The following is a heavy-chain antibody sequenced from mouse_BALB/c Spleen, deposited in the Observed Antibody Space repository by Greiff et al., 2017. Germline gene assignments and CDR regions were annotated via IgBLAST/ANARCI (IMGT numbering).Heavy chain of an antibody. CDR3: ARVYGNFFDY. D-gene: IGHD2-1*01. CDR2: ISSGGST. Sequence: EVQGVESGGGLVKPGGSLKLSCAASGFTFSSYAMSWVRQTPEKRLEWVASISSGGSTYYPDSVKGRFTISRDNARNILYLQMSSLRSEDTAMYYCARVYGNFFDYWGQGTTLTVSS. CDR1: GFTFSSYA. J-gene: IGHJ2*01. V-gene: IGHV5-6-5*01.